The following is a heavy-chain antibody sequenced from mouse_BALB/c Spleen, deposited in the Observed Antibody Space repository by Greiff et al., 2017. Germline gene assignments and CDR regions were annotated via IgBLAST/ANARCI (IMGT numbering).Heavy chain of an antibody. D-gene: IGHD1-1*01. CDR1: GYAFTSYN. V-gene: IGHV1S135*01. CDR2: IDPYNGGT. CDR3: ARSSITTVVDYAMDY. J-gene: IGHJ4*01. Sequence: EVQLQQSGPELVKPGASVKVSCKASGYAFTSYNMYWVKQSHGKSLEWIGYIDPYNGGTSYNQKFKGKATLTVDKSSSTAYMHLNSLTSEDSAFYYCARSSITTVVDYAMDYWGQGTSVTVSS.